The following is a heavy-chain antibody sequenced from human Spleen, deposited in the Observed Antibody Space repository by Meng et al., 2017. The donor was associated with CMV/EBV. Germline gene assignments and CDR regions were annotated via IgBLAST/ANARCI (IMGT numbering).Heavy chain of an antibody. J-gene: IGHJ4*02. V-gene: IGHV1-18*01. CDR3: ARGGYDRSGYYPPFDY. CDR2: ISVYTDNT. Sequence: ASVKVSCKTSGYTFTSYGISWVRQAPGQGLEWMGWISVYTDNTSSAQKYQGRLTMTTDTSTSTAYMEVRSLRSDDTAVYYCARGGYDRSGYYPPFDYWGQGTLVTVSS. CDR1: GYTFTSYG. D-gene: IGHD3-22*01.